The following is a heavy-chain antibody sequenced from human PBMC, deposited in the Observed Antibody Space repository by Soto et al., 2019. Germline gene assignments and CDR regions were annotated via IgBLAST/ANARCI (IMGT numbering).Heavy chain of an antibody. Sequence: DVQLLESGGGLVQPGGSLRLSCAASGFTFGNYGINWVRQAPGKGLEWVSGISGGGDSTYYSDSVKGRFTVSRDSSKNSVFLEMNTLRAEDTAVYYCAKGFIVVVTVLRPDDAFDVWGQGTLVTVS. D-gene: IGHD2-21*02. V-gene: IGHV3-23*01. CDR3: AKGFIVVVTVLRPDDAFDV. J-gene: IGHJ3*01. CDR1: GFTFGNYG. CDR2: ISGGGDST.